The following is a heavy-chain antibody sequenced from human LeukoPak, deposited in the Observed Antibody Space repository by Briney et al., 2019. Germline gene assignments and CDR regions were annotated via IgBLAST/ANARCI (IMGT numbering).Heavy chain of an antibody. CDR2: VRANGEN. CDR1: GGSINTYY. CDR3: ARQPANTAAFDI. D-gene: IGHD5-18*01. Sequence: PSGTLSLTCTVSGGSINTYYWSWIRQPPGKGLEWIAYVRANGENNYNPSLKSRVAISLDTANDQISLTLNFVTAADTAIYYCARQPANTAAFDIWGLGTMVTVSS. V-gene: IGHV4-59*08. J-gene: IGHJ3*02.